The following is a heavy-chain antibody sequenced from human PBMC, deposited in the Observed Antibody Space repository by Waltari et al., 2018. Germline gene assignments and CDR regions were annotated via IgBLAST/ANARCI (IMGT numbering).Heavy chain of an antibody. J-gene: IGHJ3*02. V-gene: IGHV1-69-2*01. CDR2: VDPEDGET. Sequence: EVQLVQSGAEVKKPGATVKISCKASGYTFPDYYLQWVQQAPGKGLEWMGRVDPEDGETIYAEKFQGRVTITADTSTDTAYMELSSLRSEDTAVYYCAPYAATWGAFDIWGQGTMVTVSS. CDR1: GYTFPDYY. D-gene: IGHD6-25*01. CDR3: APYAATWGAFDI.